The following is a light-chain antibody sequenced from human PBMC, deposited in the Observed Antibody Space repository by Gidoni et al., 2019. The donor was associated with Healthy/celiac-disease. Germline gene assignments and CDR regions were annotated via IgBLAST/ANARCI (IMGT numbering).Light chain of an antibody. CDR3: QQRSNWPPT. J-gene: IGKJ4*01. CDR2: DAS. V-gene: IGKV3-11*01. CDR1: QSVSSY. Sequence: VSTQSPATLASSPGERATLSCRASQSVSSYLAWYQQKPGHAPMLLIYDASNRATGIPARFSGSGSGTDFTLTISSLEPEDFAVYYCQQRSNWPPTFGGGTKVEIK.